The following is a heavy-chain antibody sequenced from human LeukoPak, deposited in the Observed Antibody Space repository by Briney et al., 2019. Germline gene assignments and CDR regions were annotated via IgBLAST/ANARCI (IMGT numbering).Heavy chain of an antibody. CDR1: GGSISSGGYY. D-gene: IGHD6-13*01. V-gene: IGHV4-31*03. CDR2: IYYSGST. CDR3: ATRIAAAGRRKNWFDP. J-gene: IGHJ5*02. Sequence: SETLSLTCTVSGGSISSGGYYWSWIRQHPGKGLEWIGYIYYSGSTYYNPSLKSRVTISVDTSKTQFSLKLSSVTAADTAVYYCATRIAAAGRRKNWFDPWGQGTLVTVSS.